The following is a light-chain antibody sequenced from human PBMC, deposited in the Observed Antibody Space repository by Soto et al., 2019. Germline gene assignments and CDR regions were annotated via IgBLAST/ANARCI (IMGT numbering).Light chain of an antibody. Sequence: EIVLTQSPATLSLSPGERATLSCRASQSVSSYLAWYQQKPGQAPRLLIYDASTRATGIPARFSGSGSGTDFTLTITSLEPEDSAMYYCQQYVISVTFGQGTRLEIK. CDR3: QQYVISVT. V-gene: IGKV3-11*01. CDR2: DAS. CDR1: QSVSSY. J-gene: IGKJ5*01.